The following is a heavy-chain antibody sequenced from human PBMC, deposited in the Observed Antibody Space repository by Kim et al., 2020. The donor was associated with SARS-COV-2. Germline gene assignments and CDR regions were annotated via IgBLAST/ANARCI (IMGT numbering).Heavy chain of an antibody. CDR1: GFTFSSYA. V-gene: IGHV3-30*04. J-gene: IGHJ6*02. CDR2: ISYDGSNK. D-gene: IGHD4-17*01. Sequence: GGSLRLSCAASGFTFSSYAMHWVRQAPGKGLEWVAVISYDGSNKYYADSVKGRLTISRDNSKNTLYLQMNSLRAEDTAVYYCARGATVTTSTRYYYYYYGMDVWGQGTTVTVSS. CDR3: ARGATVTTSTRYYYYYYGMDV.